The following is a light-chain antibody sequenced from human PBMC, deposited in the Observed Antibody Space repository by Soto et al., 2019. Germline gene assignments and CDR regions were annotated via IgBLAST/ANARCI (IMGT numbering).Light chain of an antibody. V-gene: IGKV1-39*01. CDR2: AAS. J-gene: IGKJ2*01. CDR1: QTITSY. Sequence: IQMTQSPSSLSASVGDRVTITCRASQTITSYLNWYQQKPGKAPNLLIYAASSLQSGVPSRFSGSGSGTDFTLTISSLQPEDFATYYCQQSYSTPRTFGQGTKLEMK. CDR3: QQSYSTPRT.